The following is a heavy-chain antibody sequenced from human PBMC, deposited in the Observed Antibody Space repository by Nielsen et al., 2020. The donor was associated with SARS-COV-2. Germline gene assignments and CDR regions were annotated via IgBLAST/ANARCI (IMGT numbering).Heavy chain of an antibody. CDR3: ARACLLRDGMDV. V-gene: IGHV4-31*03. Sequence: SETLSLTRTVSGGSISSGGYYWSWIRQHPGKGLEWIGYIYYSGSTYYNPSLKSRVTISVDTSKNQFSLKLSSVTAADTAVYYCARACLLRDGMDVWGQGTTVTVSS. D-gene: IGHD3-16*01. CDR2: IYYSGST. CDR1: GGSISSGGYY. J-gene: IGHJ6*02.